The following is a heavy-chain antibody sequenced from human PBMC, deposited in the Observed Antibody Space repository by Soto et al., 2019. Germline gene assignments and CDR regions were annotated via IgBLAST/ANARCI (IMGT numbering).Heavy chain of an antibody. Sequence: PGGSLRLSCTSSGLTLRSSAIHWVRQAPGKGLEAVAFTWHDGSNKYYADSVKGRFTASRDSSNDVLYLQMDNLRDAETAVYYCARDISGSIDLWGQGT. D-gene: IGHD1-26*01. CDR3: ARDISGSIDL. CDR2: TWHDGSNK. J-gene: IGHJ5*02. V-gene: IGHV3-33*01. CDR1: GLTLRSSA.